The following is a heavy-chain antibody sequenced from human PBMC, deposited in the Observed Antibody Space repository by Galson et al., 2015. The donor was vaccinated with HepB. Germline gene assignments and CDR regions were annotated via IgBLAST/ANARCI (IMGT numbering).Heavy chain of an antibody. J-gene: IGHJ3*02. Sequence: SLRLSCAASGFTFSSYSMSWVRQAPGKGLEWVSYISSSSTTIYFADSVKGRFTISRDNAKNSLYLQMNSLRDEDTAVYYCARDSVVRALDAFHIWFQVTVFSVSS. V-gene: IGHV3-48*02. D-gene: IGHD1-26*01. CDR2: ISSSSTTI. CDR3: ARDSVVRALDAFHI. CDR1: GFTFSSYS.